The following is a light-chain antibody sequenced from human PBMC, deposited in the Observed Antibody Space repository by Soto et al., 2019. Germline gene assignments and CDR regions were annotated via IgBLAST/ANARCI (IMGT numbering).Light chain of an antibody. Sequence: EIVLTQSPATLSLSPGERATLSCRASQSVSSYLAWYQQKPGQAPRLLIYDASNRATGIPARFSGSRSGTYFTLTISSLEPEDFAVYYWQQRSNWPPYSFGQGTKLEIK. V-gene: IGKV3-11*01. CDR3: QQRSNWPPYS. CDR2: DAS. CDR1: QSVSSY. J-gene: IGKJ2*01.